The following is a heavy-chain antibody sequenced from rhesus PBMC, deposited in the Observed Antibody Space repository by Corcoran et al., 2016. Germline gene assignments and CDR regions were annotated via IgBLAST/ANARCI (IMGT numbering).Heavy chain of an antibody. Sequence: QLQLQESGPGLVKPSETLSVTCAVSVGSIRSSYLRWIRPAPGQGLDWIGYIYGSGSSTNYNPSLKSRVTLSVDTSKNQLSLKLSSVTAADTAVYYCASDTPYGSSPNRFDYWGQGVLVTVSS. CDR1: VGSIRSSY. CDR3: ASDTPYGSSPNRFDY. V-gene: IGHV4-169*02. J-gene: IGHJ4*01. D-gene: IGHD4-29*01. CDR2: IYGSGSST.